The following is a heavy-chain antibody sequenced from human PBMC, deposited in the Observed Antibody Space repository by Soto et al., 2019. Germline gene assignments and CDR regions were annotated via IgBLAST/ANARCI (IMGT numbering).Heavy chain of an antibody. V-gene: IGHV1-69*12. CDR3: ARVEAVAGLYNYHGLDV. CDR2: IVPIFGTT. J-gene: IGHJ6*02. Sequence: QVQLVQSGAEVKKPGSSVKVSCKVSGGTFSNYAIDWVRLAPGHGLEWMGGIVPIFGTTYYTQKFQGRATIIADGSTTTDYVEMISLKSEDTAIYYSARVEAVAGLYNYHGLDVWGQGTAVTVSS. CDR1: GGTFSNYA. D-gene: IGHD6-19*01.